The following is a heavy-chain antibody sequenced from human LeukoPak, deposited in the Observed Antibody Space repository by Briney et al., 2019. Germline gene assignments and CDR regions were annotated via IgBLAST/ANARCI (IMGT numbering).Heavy chain of an antibody. Sequence: PSETLSLTCTVSGDSISSNYWWTWVRQPPGKGLEWIGEIHHSESTNFNPSLKSRVTISVDKSKNHFSLSLTSVSAADTAVYYCARGIPGYFGTSGYYYEYWGQGILVTVSS. CDR2: IHHSEST. CDR1: GDSISSNYW. D-gene: IGHD3-22*01. CDR3: ARGIPGYFGTSGYYYEY. J-gene: IGHJ4*02. V-gene: IGHV4-4*02.